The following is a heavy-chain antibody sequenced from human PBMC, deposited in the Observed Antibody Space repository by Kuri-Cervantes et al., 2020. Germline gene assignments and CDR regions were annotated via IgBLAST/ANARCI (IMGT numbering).Heavy chain of an antibody. V-gene: IGHV1-18*04. CDR2: ISDYNGNT. J-gene: IGHJ6*03. Sequence: ASVKVSCKASGYTFTGYYIHWVRQAPGQGLEWMGWISDYNGNTNVAQKLQGRVTMTTDTSTTTAYMELRSLRSDDTAVYYCARLVTHYYYMDVWGKGTTVTVSS. CDR1: GYTFTGYY. D-gene: IGHD4-23*01. CDR3: ARLVTHYYYMDV.